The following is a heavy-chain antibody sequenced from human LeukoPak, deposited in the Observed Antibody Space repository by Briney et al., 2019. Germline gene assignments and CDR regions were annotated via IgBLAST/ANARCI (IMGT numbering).Heavy chain of an antibody. D-gene: IGHD2-2*01. CDR3: ARDLLKTYIVVVPAAFDP. CDR2: ISSSSSYI. V-gene: IGHV3-21*01. CDR1: GFTFSSYS. J-gene: IGHJ5*02. Sequence: GGSLRLSCAASGFTFSSYSMNWVRQAPGKGLEWVSPISSSSSYIYYADSVKGRFTISRDNAKNSLYLQMNSLRAEDTAVYYCARDLLKTYIVVVPAAFDPWGQGTLVTVSS.